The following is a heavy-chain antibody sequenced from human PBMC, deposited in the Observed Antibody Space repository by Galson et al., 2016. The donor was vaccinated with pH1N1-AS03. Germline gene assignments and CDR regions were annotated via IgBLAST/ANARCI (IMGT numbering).Heavy chain of an antibody. Sequence: QSGAEVKKPGESLKISCKGSGYKFTNYWTGWVRQVPGQGLEWMGSIYPGDSDTRYSPSFQGQVTISADKSISTAYLQWSSLKASDTAMYYCARRVSYTGSYPLDYWGQGTLVTVSS. D-gene: IGHD1-26*01. J-gene: IGHJ4*02. CDR2: IYPGDSDT. CDR3: ARRVSYTGSYPLDY. V-gene: IGHV5-51*01. CDR1: GYKFTNYW.